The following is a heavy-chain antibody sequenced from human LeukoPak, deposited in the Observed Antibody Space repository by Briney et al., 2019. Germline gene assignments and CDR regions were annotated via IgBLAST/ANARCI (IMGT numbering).Heavy chain of an antibody. CDR3: ARGRVPGSGSYY. Sequence: SETLSLTCAVYSGSFSGYQWSWIRQPPGRGLEWIGDINHSGDTNYSPSLRSRVTISVDTSKDQFSLKLNSVTAADTAVYYCARGRVPGSGSYYWGQGSLVTVSS. CDR2: INHSGDT. D-gene: IGHD3-10*01. V-gene: IGHV4-34*01. J-gene: IGHJ4*02. CDR1: SGSFSGYQ.